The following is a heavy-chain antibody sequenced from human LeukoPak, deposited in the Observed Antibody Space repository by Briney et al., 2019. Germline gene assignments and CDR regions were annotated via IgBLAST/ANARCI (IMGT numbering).Heavy chain of an antibody. CDR1: GFTVRSNY. D-gene: IGHD2-2*01. CDR3: ERGLGYCSTTTCLLPFDY. J-gene: IGHJ4*02. CDR2: IYSGGST. Sequence: GGSLRLSCAVSGFTVRSNYMSWVRQAPGKGLAWVSVIYSGGSTYYADCVKGRFTISRDNSKNTLYLQMNSLRAEDTAVYYCERGLGYCSTTTCLLPFDYWGQGTLVTVSS. V-gene: IGHV3-53*01.